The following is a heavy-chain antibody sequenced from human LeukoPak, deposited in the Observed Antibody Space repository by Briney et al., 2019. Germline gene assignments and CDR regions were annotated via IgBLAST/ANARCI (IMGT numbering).Heavy chain of an antibody. J-gene: IGHJ4*02. D-gene: IGHD3-22*01. CDR1: GGSISSGNNY. CDR2: VYTSGST. V-gene: IGHV4-61*02. CDR3: ARDTYYYDSSGSILLDY. Sequence: PSQTLSLTCTVSGGSISSGNNYWSWIRQPAGKGLGWIGRVYTSGSTNYNPSLKSRVTISIDTSKNQFSLKLSSVIAADTAVYYCARDTYYYDSSGSILLDYWGQGTLVTVSS.